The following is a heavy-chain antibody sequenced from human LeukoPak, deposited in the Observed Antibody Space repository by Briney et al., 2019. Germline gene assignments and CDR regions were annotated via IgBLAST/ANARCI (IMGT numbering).Heavy chain of an antibody. CDR3: ARDLDILTGYLNWFDP. Sequence: ASVKVSCKASGYTFTGYYMHWVRQAPGQGLEWMGRINPNSGGTNYAQKFQGRVTMTRDTSISPAYMELSRLRSDDTAVYLCARDLDILTGYLNWFDPWGKGTLVTVSS. CDR2: INPNSGGT. CDR1: GYTFTGYY. D-gene: IGHD3-9*01. V-gene: IGHV1-2*06. J-gene: IGHJ5*02.